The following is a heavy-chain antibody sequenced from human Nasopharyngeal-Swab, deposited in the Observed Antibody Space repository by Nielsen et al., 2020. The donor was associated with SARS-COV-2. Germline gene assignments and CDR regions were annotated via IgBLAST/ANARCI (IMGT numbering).Heavy chain of an antibody. CDR2: INSAGSST. J-gene: IGHJ2*01. CDR3: AKRKQGQQLVLGYFDL. D-gene: IGHD6-13*01. Sequence: ESLKISCAASGFTFCRYWMHWVLHSPVKWLVWVSRINSAGSSTIYADSVKVRFTISSDNAMNTLYLQMNTLGAEDTAVYYCAKRKQGQQLVLGYFDLWGRGTLVAVSS. V-gene: IGHV3-74*01. CDR1: GFTFCRYW.